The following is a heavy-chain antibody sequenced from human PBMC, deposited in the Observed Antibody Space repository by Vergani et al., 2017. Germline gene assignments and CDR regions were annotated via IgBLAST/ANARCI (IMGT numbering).Heavy chain of an antibody. D-gene: IGHD2-21*01. CDR1: GFTFSNYG. CDR2: IWYDGSNK. CDR3: ARGGGDARSFDY. Sequence: QVQLVESGGGVVQPGRSLRLSCAASGFTFSNYGMHWVRQAPGKGLEWVAVIWYDGSNKYYADSVKGRFTISRDNSKNTLYLQMNSLGAEDTAVYYCARGGGDARSFDYWGQGTLVTVSS. V-gene: IGHV3-33*01. J-gene: IGHJ4*02.